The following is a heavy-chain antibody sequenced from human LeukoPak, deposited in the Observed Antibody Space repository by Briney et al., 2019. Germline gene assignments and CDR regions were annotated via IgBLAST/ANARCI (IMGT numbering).Heavy chain of an antibody. V-gene: IGHV1-2*02. J-gene: IGHJ4*02. CDR1: GYTFTGYY. D-gene: IGHD4-11*01. CDR2: INPNSGGT. CDR3: ARTRRPNTVTQYLDY. Sequence: ASVKVSCKASGYTFTGYYMHWVRRAPGQGLEWMGWINPNSGGTNYAQKFQGRVTMTGDTSISTACMELSRLRSDDTAVYYCARTRRPNTVTQYLDYWGQGTLVTVSS.